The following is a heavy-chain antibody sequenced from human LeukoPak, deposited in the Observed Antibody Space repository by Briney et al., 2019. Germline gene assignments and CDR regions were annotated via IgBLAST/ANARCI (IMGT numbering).Heavy chain of an antibody. V-gene: IGHV3-43D*03. CDR2: ISWDGGST. Sequence: PGGSLRLSCAASGFTFDDYAMHWVRQAPGKGLEWVSLISWDGGSTYYADSVKGRFTISRDNAKNSLYLQMNSLRAEDMALYYCARARITMIVVAAFDIWGQGTMVTVSS. J-gene: IGHJ3*02. CDR1: GFTFDDYA. CDR3: ARARITMIVVAAFDI. D-gene: IGHD3-22*01.